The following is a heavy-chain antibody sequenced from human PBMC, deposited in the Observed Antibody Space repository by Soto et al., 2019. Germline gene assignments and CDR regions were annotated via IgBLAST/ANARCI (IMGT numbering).Heavy chain of an antibody. V-gene: IGHV3-33*01. CDR2: IWYDGSNK. D-gene: IGHD2-21*01. Sequence: GGSLRLSCAASGFTFSSYVMHWVRQAPGKGLEWVAVIWYDGSNKYYADSVKGRFTISRDNSKNTLYLQMNSLRAEDTAVYYCARDKGYCGGDCYSRALDYWGQGTLVTVSS. CDR1: GFTFSSYV. CDR3: ARDKGYCGGDCYSRALDY. J-gene: IGHJ4*02.